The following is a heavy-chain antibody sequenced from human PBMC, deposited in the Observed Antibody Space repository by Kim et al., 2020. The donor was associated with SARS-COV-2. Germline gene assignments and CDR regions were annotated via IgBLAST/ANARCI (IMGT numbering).Heavy chain of an antibody. CDR3: AREGLWRILGSTHDF. V-gene: IGHV3-64*01. J-gene: IGHJ4*01. CDR1: GFTFSAYG. D-gene: IGHD2-15*01. Sequence: GGSLRLSCAASGFTFSAYGMHWVRQAPGKGLDWVAAIRRDGVITYYAHSVKGRFTISRDNSKNTLYLHMDSLRPEDTATYYCAREGLWRILGSTHDFWG. CDR2: IRRDGVIT.